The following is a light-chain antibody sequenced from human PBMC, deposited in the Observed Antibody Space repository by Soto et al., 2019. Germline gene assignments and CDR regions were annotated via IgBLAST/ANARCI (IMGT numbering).Light chain of an antibody. V-gene: IGLV1-40*01. CDR1: SSNIGAGYD. CDR2: GNS. Sequence: QSVLTQPPSVSGAPGQRVTISCTGSSSNIGAGYDVHWYQQLPGTAPKLLISGNSNRPSGVPDRFSGSKSGTSASLAITGLQAEDEAEYYCQSYDSSLSGSVFGGGTQLTVL. J-gene: IGLJ3*02. CDR3: QSYDSSLSGSV.